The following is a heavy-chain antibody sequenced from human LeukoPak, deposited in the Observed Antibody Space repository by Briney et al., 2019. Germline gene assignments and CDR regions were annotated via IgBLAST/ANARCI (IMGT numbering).Heavy chain of an antibody. CDR1: GGSISSSNW. D-gene: IGHD1-1*01. V-gene: IGHV4-4*02. J-gene: IGHJ4*02. CDR2: IYHSGST. Sequence: SGTLSLTCAVSGGSISSSNWWSWVRQPPGKGLEWIGEIYHSGSTNYNPSLKSRVTISVDKSKNQFSLKLSSETAADTAVYYCARASHWNQLHYFDYWGQGTLVTVSS. CDR3: ARASHWNQLHYFDY.